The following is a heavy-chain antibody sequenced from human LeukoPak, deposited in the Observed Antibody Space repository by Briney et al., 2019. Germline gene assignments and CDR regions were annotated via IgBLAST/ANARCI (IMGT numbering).Heavy chain of an antibody. CDR3: ARAAQGSYWGYYYYYMDV. Sequence: SETLSLTCTVSSGSISTSNYYWGWIRQPPGKGLEWIGSIYYSGSTYYNPSLKSRVTISVDTSKNQFSLKLSSVTAADTAVYYCARAAQGSYWGYYYYYMDVWGKGTTVTVSS. CDR2: IYYSGST. CDR1: SGSISTSNYY. J-gene: IGHJ6*03. D-gene: IGHD3-10*01. V-gene: IGHV4-39*07.